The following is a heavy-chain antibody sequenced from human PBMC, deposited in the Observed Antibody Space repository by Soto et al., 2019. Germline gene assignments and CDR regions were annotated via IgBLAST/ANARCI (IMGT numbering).Heavy chain of an antibody. V-gene: IGHV3-23*01. J-gene: IGHJ5*02. CDR2: IIASGVNT. CDR3: AKMRDVRQGFDP. CDR1: EFTFSSYA. Sequence: EVQLLESGGGLVQPGGSLRLSCVASEFTFSSYAMSWVRQAPGKGLEWVSAIIASGVNTYYADSVKGRFTISRDNSKNTLYLQMNSLRAEDTAVYYCAKMRDVRQGFDPWGQGTLVTVSS.